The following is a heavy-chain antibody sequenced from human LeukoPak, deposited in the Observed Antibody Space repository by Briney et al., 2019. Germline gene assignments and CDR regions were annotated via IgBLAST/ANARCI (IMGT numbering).Heavy chain of an antibody. D-gene: IGHD3-10*01. J-gene: IGHJ5*02. Sequence: SETLSLTCTVSGGSINTDNYYWSWIRQSPVKGLEWIGYIHHTGTTYYNPSLRSRVSISAFTSNNQFSLTLISVTAADTAVYYCARNLVPYFGELDPWGRGTLVTVSS. CDR2: IHHTGTT. CDR3: ARNLVPYFGELDP. CDR1: GGSINTDNYY. V-gene: IGHV4-31*03.